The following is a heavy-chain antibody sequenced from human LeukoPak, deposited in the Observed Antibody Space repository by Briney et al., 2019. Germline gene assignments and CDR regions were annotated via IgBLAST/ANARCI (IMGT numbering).Heavy chain of an antibody. CDR1: GGSISSSSYY. V-gene: IGHV4-39*07. D-gene: IGHD6-19*01. CDR2: IYYSGST. J-gene: IGHJ6*03. CDR3: ARERPIAVAGTHYYYMDV. Sequence: KSSETLSLTCTVSGGSISSSSYYWGWIRQPPGKGLEWIGSIYYSGSTYYNPSLKSRVTISVDTSKNQFSLKLSSVTAADTAVYYCARERPIAVAGTHYYYMDVWGKGTTVTVSS.